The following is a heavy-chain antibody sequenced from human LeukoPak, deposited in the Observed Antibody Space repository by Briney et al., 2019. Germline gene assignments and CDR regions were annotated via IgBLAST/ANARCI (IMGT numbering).Heavy chain of an antibody. J-gene: IGHJ4*02. V-gene: IGHV4-31*02. Sequence: LRLSCAASGFTFSSYAMHWIRQHPGKGLEWIGYIYYSGSTYYNPSLKSRVTISVDTSKNQFSLKLSSVTAADTAVYYCARESPQIDYWGQGTLVTVSS. CDR3: ARESPQIDY. CDR2: IYYSGST. CDR1: GFTFSSYAMH.